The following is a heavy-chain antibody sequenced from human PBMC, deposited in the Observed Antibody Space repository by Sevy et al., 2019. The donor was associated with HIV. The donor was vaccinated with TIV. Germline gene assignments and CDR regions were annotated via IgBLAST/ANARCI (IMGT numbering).Heavy chain of an antibody. D-gene: IGHD2-8*01. CDR1: GFTFSSYE. CDR2: ISSSGSTI. V-gene: IGHV3-48*03. J-gene: IGHJ6*03. Sequence: GGSLRLSCAASGFTFSSYEMNWVRQAPGKGLEWVSYISSSGSTIYYADSVKGRFTISRDNAKNSLYLHMNSLRAEDTAVYYCARNGVSGVMSYYYYMDVWGKGTTVTVSS. CDR3: ARNGVSGVMSYYYYMDV.